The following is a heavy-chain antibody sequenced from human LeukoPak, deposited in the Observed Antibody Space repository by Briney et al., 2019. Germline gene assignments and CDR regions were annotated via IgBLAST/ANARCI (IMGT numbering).Heavy chain of an antibody. Sequence: ASVKVSCKASGGTFSSYAISWVRQAPGQGLEWMGGIIPIFGTANYAQKFQGRVTITTDESTSTAYMELSSLRSEDTAVYYCARGWYNWNYGSPEPFDYWGQGTLVTVSS. D-gene: IGHD1-7*01. CDR1: GGTFSSYA. CDR2: IIPIFGTA. V-gene: IGHV1-69*05. CDR3: ARGWYNWNYGSPEPFDY. J-gene: IGHJ4*02.